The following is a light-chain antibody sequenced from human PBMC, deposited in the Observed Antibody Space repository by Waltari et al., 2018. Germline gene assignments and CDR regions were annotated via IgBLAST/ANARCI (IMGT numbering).Light chain of an antibody. V-gene: IGLV2-11*01. CDR1: SSDIGTYNY. J-gene: IGLJ1*01. CDR2: EVN. CDR3: SSFADNYTFI. Sequence: QPALTQPRSLSGSPGPSLSISCTGSSSDIGTYNYVCWYQQHPVTAPKLMIYEVNKRPSGVSYRFSGSKSGNTASLTISVLQAEDEADYHCSSFADNYTFIFGPGTRLTVL.